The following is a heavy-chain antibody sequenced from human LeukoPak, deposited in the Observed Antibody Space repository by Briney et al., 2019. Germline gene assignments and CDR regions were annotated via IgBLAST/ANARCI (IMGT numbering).Heavy chain of an antibody. D-gene: IGHD2-8*01. Sequence: PGGSLRLSCAASGFALSSHWMTWVRQVPGRGPEWVANVNRDGSETYYLDSVKGRFTISRDNAKNSLYLQMNSLRDEDTAVYFCARRYCTPSSCYSDYWGQGALVTVSS. CDR3: ARRYCTPSSCYSDY. V-gene: IGHV3-7*03. J-gene: IGHJ4*02. CDR1: GFALSSHW. CDR2: VNRDGSET.